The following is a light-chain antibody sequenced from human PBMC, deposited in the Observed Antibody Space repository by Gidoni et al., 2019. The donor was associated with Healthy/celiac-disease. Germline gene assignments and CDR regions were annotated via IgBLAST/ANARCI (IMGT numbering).Light chain of an antibody. Sequence: DIQMTQSPSTLSASVGDRVTITCRVSQSISSWLAWYQQKPGKAPKLLIYKASSLESGVPSRFSGSGSGTEFTLTSSSLQPDDFATYYCQKYNSYSYTFGQGTKLEIK. CDR3: QKYNSYSYT. CDR2: KAS. V-gene: IGKV1-5*03. CDR1: QSISSW. J-gene: IGKJ2*01.